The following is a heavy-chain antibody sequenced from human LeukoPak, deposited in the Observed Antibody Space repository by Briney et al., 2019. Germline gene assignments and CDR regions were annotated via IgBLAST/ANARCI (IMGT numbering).Heavy chain of an antibody. V-gene: IGHV3-30-3*01. CDR2: TSSDLNVK. Sequence: GGPLGLSCAASGFTLRNYVIHWVRQAPGKGLEWVAVTSSDLNVKLYADSVKGRFTISRDNSRSTLYLQMNSLRPEDTAIYYCAREGYYGSGSPPSLYFDYWGQGTLVTVSS. CDR3: AREGYYGSGSPPSLYFDY. J-gene: IGHJ4*02. D-gene: IGHD3-10*01. CDR1: GFTLRNYV.